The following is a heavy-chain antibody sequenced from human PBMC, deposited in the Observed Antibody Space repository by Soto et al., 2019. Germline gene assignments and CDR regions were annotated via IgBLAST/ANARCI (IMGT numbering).Heavy chain of an antibody. D-gene: IGHD3-22*01. J-gene: IGHJ6*02. Sequence: QVQLVQSGAEVKKPGSSVKVSCKASGGTFSSYAISWVRQAPGQGLEWMGGIIPIFGTANYAQKFQGRVTINADESTSTAYMELSSLRSEDTAVYYCARASDAYDSSGFYYYGMDVWGQGTTVTVSS. V-gene: IGHV1-69*01. CDR1: GGTFSSYA. CDR3: ARASDAYDSSGFYYYGMDV. CDR2: IIPIFGTA.